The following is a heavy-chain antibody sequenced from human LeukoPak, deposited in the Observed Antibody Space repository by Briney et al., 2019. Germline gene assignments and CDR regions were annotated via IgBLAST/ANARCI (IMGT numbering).Heavy chain of an antibody. CDR3: ARDWGGDYYYGMDV. CDR2: ISWSSGNI. Sequence: GGSLRLSCAASGFTFDDYAMHWVRQAPGKGLEWVSGISWSSGNIGYADSVKGRFTISRDNAKNSLYLQMNSLRAEDTAVYYCARDWGGDYYYGMDVWGQGTTVTVSS. J-gene: IGHJ6*02. CDR1: GFTFDDYA. D-gene: IGHD3-16*01. V-gene: IGHV3-9*01.